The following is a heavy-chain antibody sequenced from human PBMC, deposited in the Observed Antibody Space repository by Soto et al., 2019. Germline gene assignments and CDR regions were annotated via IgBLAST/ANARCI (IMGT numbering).Heavy chain of an antibody. J-gene: IGHJ4*02. CDR2: IIPIFGTA. Sequence: SVKVSCKASGGTFSIYAISWVRQAPGQGLEWMGGIIPIFGTANYAQKFQGRVTITADASTSTAYMELSSLTSEDTAVYYCNIAAAGPKIPSFDYWGQGTLVTV. CDR3: NIAAAGPKIPSFDY. V-gene: IGHV1-69*13. CDR1: GGTFSIYA. D-gene: IGHD6-13*01.